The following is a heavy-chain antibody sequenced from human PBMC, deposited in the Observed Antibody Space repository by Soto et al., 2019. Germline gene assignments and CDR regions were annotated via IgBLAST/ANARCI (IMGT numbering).Heavy chain of an antibody. CDR3: ARGDYGDPDDAFAI. D-gene: IGHD4-17*01. Sequence: QVQLVESGGGVVQPGRSLRLSCAASGFTFSRYGMHWVRQAPGKGLEWVAVIWYDGSNKYYPDSVKGRFTISRDNSKNTLYLQMNSLRAEDTAVYYCARGDYGDPDDAFAIWGQGTMVTVSS. CDR2: IWYDGSNK. CDR1: GFTFSRYG. V-gene: IGHV3-33*01. J-gene: IGHJ3*02.